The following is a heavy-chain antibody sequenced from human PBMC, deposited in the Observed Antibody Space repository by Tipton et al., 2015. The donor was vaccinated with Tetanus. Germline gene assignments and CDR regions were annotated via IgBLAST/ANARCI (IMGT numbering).Heavy chain of an antibody. Sequence: LVKPTQTLSLTCTVSGGSISSGAYYWSWIRQHPGKGLEWIGYIYYSGSTFYNPSLKSRVTISVDTSKNQFSLKLSSVTAADTAVYYCARTQPIGWYFDLWGRGTLLTVSS. V-gene: IGHV4-31*03. CDR1: GGSISSGAYY. CDR3: ARTQPIGWYFDL. J-gene: IGHJ2*01. D-gene: IGHD1-1*01. CDR2: IYYSGST.